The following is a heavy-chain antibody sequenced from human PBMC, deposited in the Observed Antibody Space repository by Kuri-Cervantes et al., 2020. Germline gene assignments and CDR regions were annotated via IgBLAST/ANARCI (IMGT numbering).Heavy chain of an antibody. CDR1: GYTFTGHY. J-gene: IGHJ6*03. D-gene: IGHD3-22*01. CDR2: INPNSGGT. V-gene: IGHV1-2*02. Sequence: ASVKVSCKASGYTFTGHYMHWVRQAPGQGLEWMGWINPNSGGTKYAQKFQGRVTMTRNTSISTAYMEPSRLRSDDTAVYYCARRYYYDSSGYYGGYYYFYMDVWGKGTTVTVSS. CDR3: ARRYYYDSSGYYGGYYYFYMDV.